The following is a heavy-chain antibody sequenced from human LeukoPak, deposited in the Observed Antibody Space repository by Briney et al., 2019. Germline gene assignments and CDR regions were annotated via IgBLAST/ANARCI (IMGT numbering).Heavy chain of an antibody. CDR1: GFTFDDYA. CDR3: ARVITIFGVAPPLIYYYYMDV. D-gene: IGHD3-3*01. CDR2: ISWNSGSI. J-gene: IGHJ6*03. V-gene: IGHV3-9*01. Sequence: GRSLRLSCAASGFTFDDYAMHWVRQAPGKGLEWVSGISWNSGSIGYADSVKGRFTISRDNAKNSLYLQMNSLRAEDTAVYYCARVITIFGVAPPLIYYYYMDVWGKGTTVTVSS.